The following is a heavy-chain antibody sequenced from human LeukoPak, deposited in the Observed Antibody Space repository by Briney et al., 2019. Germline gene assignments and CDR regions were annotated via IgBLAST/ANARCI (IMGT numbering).Heavy chain of an antibody. CDR3: AKDGVGRIFGVIMTYYFDN. J-gene: IGHJ4*02. CDR1: GFTFGDYA. D-gene: IGHD3-3*01. V-gene: IGHV3-43D*04. CDR2: ITRYGCST. Sequence: GGSLRLSCAASGFTFGDYAMHWVRQAPGKAREGVSLITRYGCSTYYADSVRGRFTISRDNSKNSLYLLLNSLRGEDTALYYCAKDGVGRIFGVIMTYYFDNWGQGTLVTVSS.